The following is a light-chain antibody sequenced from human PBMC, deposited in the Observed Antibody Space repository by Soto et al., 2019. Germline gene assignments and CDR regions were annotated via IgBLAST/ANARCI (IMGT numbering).Light chain of an antibody. CDR3: SSYAGAEFV. CDR2: EVS. V-gene: IGLV2-8*01. J-gene: IGLJ1*01. Sequence: QSALTQPPSASGSPGQSVTISCTGTSSDVGGYNYVSWYQQHPGKAPKLMIYEVSKRPSGVPDRFSGSKSGNTASLTVSGLQAEDEADDYCSSYAGAEFVFGTGTKLTVL. CDR1: SSDVGGYNY.